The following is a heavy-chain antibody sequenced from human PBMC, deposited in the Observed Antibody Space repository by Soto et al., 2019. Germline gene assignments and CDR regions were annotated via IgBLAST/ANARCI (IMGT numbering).Heavy chain of an antibody. J-gene: IGHJ3*02. Sequence: GASVKVSCKASGGTFSSYAISWVRQAPGQGLEWMGGIIPIFGTANYAQKFQGRVTITADESTSTAYMELSSLRSEDTAVYYCARGTENAWGSYSSGALYALDIWGQGTMVTVSS. D-gene: IGHD3-16*02. CDR3: ARGTENAWGSYSSGALYALDI. CDR1: GGTFSSYA. CDR2: IIPIFGTA. V-gene: IGHV1-69*13.